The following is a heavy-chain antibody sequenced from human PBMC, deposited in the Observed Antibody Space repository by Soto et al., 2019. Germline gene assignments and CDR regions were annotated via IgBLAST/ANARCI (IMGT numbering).Heavy chain of an antibody. Sequence: SETLSLTCAVYGGSFSGYYWSWIRQPPGKGLEWIGEINHSGSTNYNPSLKSRVTISVDTSKNQFSLKLSSVTAADTAVYYCARQRSSSSWYGNTPKNYYYYMDVWGKGTTVTVSS. CDR2: INHSGST. CDR1: GGSFSGYY. D-gene: IGHD6-13*01. V-gene: IGHV4-34*01. CDR3: ARQRSSSSWYGNTPKNYYYYMDV. J-gene: IGHJ6*03.